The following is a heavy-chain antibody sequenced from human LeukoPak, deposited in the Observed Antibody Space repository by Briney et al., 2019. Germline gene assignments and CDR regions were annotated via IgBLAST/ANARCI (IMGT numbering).Heavy chain of an antibody. CDR3: ARLDIVATILDY. Sequence: SETLSLTCAVYGVSFSGYYWSWIRQPPGKGLEWIGEINHSESTNYNPSLKSRVTISVDTSKKQFSLKLSSVTAADTAVYYCARLDIVATILDYWGQGTLVTVSS. V-gene: IGHV4-34*01. CDR1: GVSFSGYY. CDR2: INHSEST. J-gene: IGHJ4*02. D-gene: IGHD5-12*01.